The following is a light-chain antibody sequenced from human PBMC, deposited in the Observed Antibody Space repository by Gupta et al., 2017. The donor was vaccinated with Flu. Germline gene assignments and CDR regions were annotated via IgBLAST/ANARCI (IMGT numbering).Light chain of an antibody. J-gene: IGLJ3*02. CDR1: SSAVGGGNY. CDR3: LSYEGSNNIWV. V-gene: IGLV2-8*01. CDR2: EVS. Sequence: TINSTGTSSAVGGGNYLCWYHHHTAAAPKLFFFEVSERHSGAPARFSGSKYATTAAVTTTGPHAEDEADYYCLSYEGSNNIWVFGGGTKPTVL.